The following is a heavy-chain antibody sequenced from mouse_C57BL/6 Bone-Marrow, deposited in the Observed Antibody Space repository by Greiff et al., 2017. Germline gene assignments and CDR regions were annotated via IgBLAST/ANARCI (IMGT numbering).Heavy chain of an antibody. CDR3: ARGDNYGGYYCEH. V-gene: IGHV1-47*01. D-gene: IGHD2-12*01. CDR2: FHPYNDDT. Sequence: QVQLKESGAELVKPGASVKMSCKASGYTFTTYPIEWMKQNHGKSLEWIGNFHPYNDDTTYNEKFKGKATLTVEKSSNTVYLELSRLTSDDSSVYFCARGDNYGGYYCEHGGRGNTLTVSS. J-gene: IGHJ2*01. CDR1: GYTFTTYP.